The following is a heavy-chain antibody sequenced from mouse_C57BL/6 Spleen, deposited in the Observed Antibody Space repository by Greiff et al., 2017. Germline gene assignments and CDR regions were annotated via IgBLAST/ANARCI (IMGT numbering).Heavy chain of an antibody. Sequence: QVQLQQPGAELVRPGTSVKLSCKASGYTFTSYWMHWVKQRPGQGLEWIGVIDPSDSYTNYNQKFKGKATLTVDTSSSTAYMQLSSLTSEDSAVYYCARSGLGRGGLAYWGQGTLVTVSA. J-gene: IGHJ3*01. D-gene: IGHD4-1*01. CDR1: GYTFTSYW. CDR3: ARSGLGRGGLAY. V-gene: IGHV1-59*01. CDR2: IDPSDSYT.